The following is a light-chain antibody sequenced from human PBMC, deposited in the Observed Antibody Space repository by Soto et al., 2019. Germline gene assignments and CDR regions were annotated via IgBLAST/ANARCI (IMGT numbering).Light chain of an antibody. Sequence: EVVLTQSPVTLSLSPGERATLSCRASQSVSSSYLAWYQQKPGQAPRLLIYGASSRATGIPDRFSGSGSGTDFTLTISRLEPEDFAVYYCQQYYNWPPETFGPGTKV. V-gene: IGKV3-20*01. J-gene: IGKJ3*01. CDR2: GAS. CDR1: QSVSSSY. CDR3: QQYYNWPPET.